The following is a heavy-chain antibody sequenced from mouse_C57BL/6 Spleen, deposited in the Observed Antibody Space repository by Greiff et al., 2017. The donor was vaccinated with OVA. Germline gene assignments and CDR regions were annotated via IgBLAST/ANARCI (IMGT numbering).Heavy chain of an antibody. V-gene: IGHV5-9*01. CDR2: ISGGGGNT. J-gene: IGHJ4*01. CDR1: GFTFSSYT. D-gene: IGHD2-3*01. Sequence: EVMLVESGGGLVKPGGSLKLSCAASGFTFSSYTMSWVRQTPEKRLEWVATISGGGGNTYYPDSVKGRFTISRDNAKNTLYLQMSSLRSEDTALYYCARHDDGYYVYYAMDYWGQGTSVTVSS. CDR3: ARHDDGYYVYYAMDY.